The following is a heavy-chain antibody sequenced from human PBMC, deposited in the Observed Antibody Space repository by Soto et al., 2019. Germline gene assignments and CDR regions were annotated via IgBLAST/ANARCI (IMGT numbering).Heavy chain of an antibody. D-gene: IGHD5-12*01. Sequence: QVQLVQSGAEVKKPGASVKVSCKASGYTFTRSGISWVRQAPGQGLEWMGWISTYNGDTNYAQTLQGRVTMTTDTSTSTVPMEVRSLRSDDTAVYYCAREGVAPYYYYGMDVWGQGTPVTVSS. CDR2: ISTYNGDT. V-gene: IGHV1-18*01. CDR3: AREGVAPYYYYGMDV. J-gene: IGHJ6*02. CDR1: GYTFTRSG.